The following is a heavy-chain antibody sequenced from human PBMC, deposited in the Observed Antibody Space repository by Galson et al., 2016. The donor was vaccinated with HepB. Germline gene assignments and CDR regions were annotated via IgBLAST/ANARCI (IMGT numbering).Heavy chain of an antibody. J-gene: IGHJ4*02. CDR2: ISYDGGNK. Sequence: SLRLSCAASGFTFNSHAMHWVRQAPGKGLEWVAIISYDGGNKYYAASVRGRFAVARDNSKNTLYLQMRRLRAEDTAIYYCARERDTRDWLIAYLGQGTLVTVSS. CDR3: ARERDTRDWLIAY. V-gene: IGHV3-30*09. D-gene: IGHD3/OR15-3a*01. CDR1: GFTFNSHA.